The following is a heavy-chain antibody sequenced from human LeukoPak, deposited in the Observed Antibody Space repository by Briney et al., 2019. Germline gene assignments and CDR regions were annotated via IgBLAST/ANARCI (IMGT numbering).Heavy chain of an antibody. D-gene: IGHD3-22*01. Sequence: ASAKVSCKASGYTFTGYYMHWVRQAPGQGLEWMGWINPNSGGTNYAQKFQGRVTMTRDTSISTAYMELSRLRSDDTAVYYCARSRYDSSGYPGYWGQGTLVTVSS. CDR1: GYTFTGYY. V-gene: IGHV1-2*02. J-gene: IGHJ4*02. CDR2: INPNSGGT. CDR3: ARSRYDSSGYPGY.